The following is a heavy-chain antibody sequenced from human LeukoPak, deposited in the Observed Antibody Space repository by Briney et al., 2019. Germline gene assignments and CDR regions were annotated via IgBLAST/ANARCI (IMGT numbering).Heavy chain of an antibody. CDR2: INSDGSST. CDR3: ASGYTYYYYYMDV. D-gene: IGHD5-12*01. V-gene: IGHV3-74*01. J-gene: IGHJ6*03. CDR1: GFTFSGYW. Sequence: GGSLRLSCAASGFTFSGYWMHWVRQAPGKGLVWVSRINSDGSSTSYADSVKGRFTISRDNAKNTLYLQMNSLRAEDTAVYYCASGYTYYYYYMDVWGKGTTVTVSS.